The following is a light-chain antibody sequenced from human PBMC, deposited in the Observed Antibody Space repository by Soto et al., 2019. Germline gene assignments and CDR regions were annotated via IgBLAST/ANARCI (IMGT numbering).Light chain of an antibody. CDR1: QNIRTY. V-gene: IGKV1-39*01. J-gene: IGKJ2*03. CDR2: TAS. CDR3: QQTYSTLNS. Sequence: DIQVTQSPSSLSASVGDRVTVTCRASQNIRTYLNWYQQRPGKPPKLLIHTASTLQSGVPSRFSGSGSGTDFTLTISSLQPEDIATYYCQQTYSTLNSFGQGTKLEI.